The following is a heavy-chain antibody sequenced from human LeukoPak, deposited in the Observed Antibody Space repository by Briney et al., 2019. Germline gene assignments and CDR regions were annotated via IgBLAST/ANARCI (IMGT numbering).Heavy chain of an antibody. CDR2: IKNDGSEE. D-gene: IGHD3-10*01. Sequence: GGSLRLSCAASGFTFSSYWMRWVRQAPGKGREGVANIKNDGSEEYYVDSVKGRFTISRDNAKNSLFLQMNSLTVEDTAVYYCARAIRGSAVDTGDRWGQGTLVTVSS. CDR1: GFTFSSYW. J-gene: IGHJ4*02. CDR3: ARAIRGSAVDTGDR. V-gene: IGHV3-7*01.